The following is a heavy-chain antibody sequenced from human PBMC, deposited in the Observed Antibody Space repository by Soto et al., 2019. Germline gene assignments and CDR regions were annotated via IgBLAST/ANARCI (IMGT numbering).Heavy chain of an antibody. CDR3: TRGRNSGDGYNGGGY. D-gene: IGHD1-1*01. Sequence: ASVNVSCKSSGYTFTSFYINWVRQATGQGLEWMGWMNPNSGHTGYAQKFQGRVTMTRDTSISTAYMELSSLRYEDTAVYYCTRGRNSGDGYNGGGYWGQGTLVTVSS. CDR2: MNPNSGHT. V-gene: IGHV1-8*01. J-gene: IGHJ4*02. CDR1: GYTFTSFY.